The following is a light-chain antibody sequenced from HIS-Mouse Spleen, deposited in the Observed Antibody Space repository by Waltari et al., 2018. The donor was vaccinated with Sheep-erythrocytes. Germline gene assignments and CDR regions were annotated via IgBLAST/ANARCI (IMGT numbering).Light chain of an antibody. J-gene: IGLJ1*01. Sequence: QSVLTQPPSASGTPGPRVTISCSGSSSNIGSNTANWYQQLPGTAPKLLIYSNNQRPSGVPDRFSGSKSGTSASLAISGIQSEDEADYYCAAWDDSLNGYVFGTGTKVTVL. CDR1: SSNIGSNT. CDR3: AAWDDSLNGYV. V-gene: IGLV1-44*01. CDR2: SNN.